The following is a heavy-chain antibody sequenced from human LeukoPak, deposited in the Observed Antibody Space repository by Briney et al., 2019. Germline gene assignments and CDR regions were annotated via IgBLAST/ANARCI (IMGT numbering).Heavy chain of an antibody. Sequence: GGSLRLSCAASGFTFRSNYMSWVRQAPGKGLEWVSGISGNGGSTYYADSVKGRFTISRDNSKNTLYVQMNSLRAEDTAIYYCALVTTDRPFDYWGQGTLVTVSS. CDR2: ISGNGGST. CDR3: ALVTTDRPFDY. V-gene: IGHV3-23*01. D-gene: IGHD4-17*01. J-gene: IGHJ4*02. CDR1: GFTFRSNY.